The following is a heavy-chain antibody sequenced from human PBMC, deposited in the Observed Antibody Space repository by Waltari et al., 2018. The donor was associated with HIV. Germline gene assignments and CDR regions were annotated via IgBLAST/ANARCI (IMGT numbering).Heavy chain of an antibody. V-gene: IGHV1-18*01. CDR1: GFDFRSYG. CDR3: ARVRGAKWPASYYGMDV. J-gene: IGHJ6*02. D-gene: IGHD5-12*01. CDR2: INAYSHNR. Sequence: QAQLIQSGPEAKKPGASVKVSCQASGFDFRSYGVNWVRRTPGQGFEWLGWINAYSHNRNYTEGRITLTTNTSSNTATLELRSLRPDDTGIYYCARVRGAKWPASYYGMDVWGQGTAVSVSS.